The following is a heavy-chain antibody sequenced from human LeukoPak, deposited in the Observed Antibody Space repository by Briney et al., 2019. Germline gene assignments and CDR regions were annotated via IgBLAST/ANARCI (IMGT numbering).Heavy chain of an antibody. CDR2: IKSKTDGETT. CDR1: GFTFSNAW. Sequence: PGGSLRLSCAASGFTFSNAWMSWVRQAPGKGLEWVGRIKSKTDGETTDYAAPVKGRFTISRDDSKNTLYLQMNSLKTEDTAVYYCTTWYYYDSSGFDYWGQGTLVTVSS. D-gene: IGHD3-22*01. J-gene: IGHJ4*02. CDR3: TTWYYYDSSGFDY. V-gene: IGHV3-15*01.